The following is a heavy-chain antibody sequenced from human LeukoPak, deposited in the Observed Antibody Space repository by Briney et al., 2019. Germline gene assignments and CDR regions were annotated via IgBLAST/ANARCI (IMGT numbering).Heavy chain of an antibody. Sequence: GGSLRLSCAASGFTFTTYWMHWVRHAPGKGLVWVSLISTDGSDTRYTDSVKGRFTISRDNAKNTLYLQMNSLRAEDTAVYYCATLSQTRPFDYWGQGTQVTVSS. CDR2: ISTDGSDT. V-gene: IGHV3-74*01. CDR3: ATLSQTRPFDY. CDR1: GFTFTTYW. J-gene: IGHJ4*02.